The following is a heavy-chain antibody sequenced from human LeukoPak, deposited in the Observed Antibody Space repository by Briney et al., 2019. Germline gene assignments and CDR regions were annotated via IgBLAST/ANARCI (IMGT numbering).Heavy chain of an antibody. Sequence: SVKVSCKASGGTFSSYAISWVRQAPGQGLEWMGGIIPIFGTANYAQKFQGRVTITADKSTSTAYMELSSLRSEDTAVYYCARDRFGYSYGNDDYYYGMDGWGKGTTVTAS. CDR3: ARDRFGYSYGNDDYYYGMDG. J-gene: IGHJ6*04. CDR2: IIPIFGTA. D-gene: IGHD5-18*01. V-gene: IGHV1-69*06. CDR1: GGTFSSYA.